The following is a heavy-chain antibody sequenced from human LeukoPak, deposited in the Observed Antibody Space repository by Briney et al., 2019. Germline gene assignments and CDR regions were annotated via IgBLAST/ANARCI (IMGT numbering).Heavy chain of an antibody. Sequence: SETLSLTCTVSGGSISSGGYYWSWIRQHPGEGLEWIGYIYYSGSTYYNPSLKSRVTISVDTSKNQFSLKLSSVTAADTAVYYCARGGYCSSTSCYRQLDVWGKGTTVTVSS. V-gene: IGHV4-31*03. CDR2: IYYSGST. D-gene: IGHD2-2*03. J-gene: IGHJ6*04. CDR3: ARGGYCSSTSCYRQLDV. CDR1: GGSISSGGYY.